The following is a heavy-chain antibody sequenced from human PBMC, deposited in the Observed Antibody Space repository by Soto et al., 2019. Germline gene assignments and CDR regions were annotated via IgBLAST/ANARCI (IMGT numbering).Heavy chain of an antibody. CDR3: ASFAGTTVTTGRYGYYYYGMDV. Sequence: GWSLRLSCAASGFTFSSYWMHWVRQAPGKGLVWVSRINSDGSSTSYADSVKGRFTISRDNAKNTLYLQMNSLRAEDTAVYYCASFAGTTVTTGRYGYYYYGMDVWGQGTTVTVSS. V-gene: IGHV3-74*01. CDR2: INSDGSST. J-gene: IGHJ6*02. CDR1: GFTFSSYW. D-gene: IGHD4-17*01.